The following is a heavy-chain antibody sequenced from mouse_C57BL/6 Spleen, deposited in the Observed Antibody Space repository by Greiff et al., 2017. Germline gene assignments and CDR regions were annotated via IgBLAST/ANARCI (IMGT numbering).Heavy chain of an antibody. D-gene: IGHD2-10*01. V-gene: IGHV5-9*01. Sequence: EVNLVESGGGLVKPGGSLKLSCAASGFTFSSYTMSWVRQTPEKRLEWVATISGGGGNTYYPDSVKGRFTISRDNAKNTLYLQMSSLRSEDTALYYCARALLKGYFDVWGTGTTVTVSS. CDR2: ISGGGGNT. CDR1: GFTFSSYT. CDR3: ARALLKGYFDV. J-gene: IGHJ1*03.